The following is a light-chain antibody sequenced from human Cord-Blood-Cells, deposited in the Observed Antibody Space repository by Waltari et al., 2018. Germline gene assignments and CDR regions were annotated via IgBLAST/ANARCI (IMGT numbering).Light chain of an antibody. J-gene: IGKJ4*01. Sequence: EIVLTQSPATLSLSPGERATLSCRASQSVSSYLAWYQQKPGQAPRLLIYDASNRPPCIPARFSGRGSGTDFTLTISSLEPEDFVVYYCQQRSNWPLTFGGGTKVEIK. CDR1: QSVSSY. V-gene: IGKV3-11*01. CDR2: DAS. CDR3: QQRSNWPLT.